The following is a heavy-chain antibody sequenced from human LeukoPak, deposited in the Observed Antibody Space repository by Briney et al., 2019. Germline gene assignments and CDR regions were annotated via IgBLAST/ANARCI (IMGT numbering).Heavy chain of an antibody. CDR1: GFTFSSYA. Sequence: PGGSLRLSCAASGFTFSSYAMSWVRQAPGKGLEWVSAISGSGGSTYYADSVKGRFTISRDNSKNTLYLQMNSLRAEDTAVYYCAKDTVVRGVTISHFDYWGQGTLVTVSS. CDR2: ISGSGGST. CDR3: AKDTVVRGVTISHFDY. J-gene: IGHJ4*02. D-gene: IGHD3-10*01. V-gene: IGHV3-23*01.